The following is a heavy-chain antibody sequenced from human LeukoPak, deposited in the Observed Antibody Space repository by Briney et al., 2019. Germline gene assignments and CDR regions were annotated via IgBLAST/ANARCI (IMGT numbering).Heavy chain of an antibody. J-gene: IGHJ6*02. D-gene: IGHD6-13*01. CDR3: ARDASYSSSWYRYYGMDV. V-gene: IGHV3-48*03. Sequence: PGGSLRLSCAASGFTFSSYEMNWVRQAPGKGLEWVSYISSSGSTIYYADSVKGRFTISRDNAKNSLYLQMNSLRAEDTAVYYCARDASYSSSWYRYYGMDVWGQGTMVTVSS. CDR2: ISSSGSTI. CDR1: GFTFSSYE.